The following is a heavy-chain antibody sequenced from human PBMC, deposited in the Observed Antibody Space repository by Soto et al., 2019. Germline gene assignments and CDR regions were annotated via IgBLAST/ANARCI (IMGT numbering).Heavy chain of an antibody. D-gene: IGHD3-3*01. CDR2: LDYTGST. CDR1: GCSVSSESHY. J-gene: IGHJ6*02. V-gene: IGHV4-61*01. Sequence: QVPLQESGPGLVKPSETLSLTGTVSGCSVSSESHYWSWIRHTPGKGLEGIGYLDYTGSTNYNPSLKGRVTMPGDTARDQVCLRLRSVTRADTAVYYCARDQYDFRSGSYYYAMEVWGQGTKVTVYS. CDR3: ARDQYDFRSGSYYYAMEV.